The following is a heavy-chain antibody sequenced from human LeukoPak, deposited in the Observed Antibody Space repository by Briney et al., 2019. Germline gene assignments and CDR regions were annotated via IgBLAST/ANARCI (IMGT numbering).Heavy chain of an antibody. Sequence: PGGSLRLSCAASGFTFSSYEMNWVRQAPGKGLEWVTDISSSGSTIYYADSVKGRFTISRDNAKNSVFLQMNSLRVEDTAVYYCARDRDILTGYDSFDYWGQGTPVTVSS. D-gene: IGHD3-9*01. CDR3: ARDRDILTGYDSFDY. J-gene: IGHJ4*02. CDR1: GFTFSSYE. V-gene: IGHV3-48*03. CDR2: ISSSGSTI.